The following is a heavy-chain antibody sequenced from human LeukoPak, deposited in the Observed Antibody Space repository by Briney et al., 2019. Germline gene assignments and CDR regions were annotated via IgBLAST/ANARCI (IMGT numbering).Heavy chain of an antibody. CDR3: AKDHCSGGICYSYYFDY. Sequence: GGSLRPSCAASGFTFSIYSMNWVRQAPGKGLEWVSSISSSSSYIYYADSVKGRFTISRDNSKNTLYLQMNSLRAEDTAVYHCAKDHCSGGICYSYYFDYWGQGTLVTVSS. D-gene: IGHD2-15*01. J-gene: IGHJ4*02. V-gene: IGHV3-21*01. CDR2: ISSSSSYI. CDR1: GFTFSIYS.